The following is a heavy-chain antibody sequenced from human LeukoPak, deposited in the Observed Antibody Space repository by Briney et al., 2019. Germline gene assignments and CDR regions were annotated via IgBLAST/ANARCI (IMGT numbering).Heavy chain of an antibody. Sequence: GGSLRLSCAASGFTFSSYSMNWVRQAPGKGLEWVSSISSSSSYIYYADSVKGRFTISRDNAKNSLYLQMNSLRAEDTAVYYCAREASQGRIAAAGTYYYYYMDVWGKGTTVTVSS. CDR2: ISSSSSYI. D-gene: IGHD6-13*01. V-gene: IGHV3-21*01. CDR3: AREASQGRIAAAGTYYYYYMDV. J-gene: IGHJ6*03. CDR1: GFTFSSYS.